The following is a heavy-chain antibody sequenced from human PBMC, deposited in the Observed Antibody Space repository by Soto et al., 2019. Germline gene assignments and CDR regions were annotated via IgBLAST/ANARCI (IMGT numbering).Heavy chain of an antibody. CDR1: GLTFDDYA. Sequence: EVQLVESGGGLVQPGRSLRLSCAASGLTFDDYAMHWVRQAPGKGLEWVSGISWNSGSIGYADSVKGRFTISRDNAKNSLYLQMNSLRAEDTALYYCAKDGGYSSGRYGAWGQGTLVTVSS. CDR2: ISWNSGSI. V-gene: IGHV3-9*01. J-gene: IGHJ5*02. CDR3: AKDGGYSSGRYGA. D-gene: IGHD6-19*01.